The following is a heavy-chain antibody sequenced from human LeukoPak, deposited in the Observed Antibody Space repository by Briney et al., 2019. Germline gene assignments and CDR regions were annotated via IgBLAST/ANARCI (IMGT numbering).Heavy chain of an antibody. V-gene: IGHV3-7*03. CDR3: ARVRVYEILTGHDYYFDY. CDR1: GFTFSSYW. J-gene: IGHJ4*02. CDR2: IKQDGSEK. D-gene: IGHD3-9*01. Sequence: GGSLRLSCAASGFTFSSYWMSWVRQAAGKGLEWVANIKQDGSEKSYVDSVKARFTISRDNAKNSLYLQMNSLRAEDTAVYYCARVRVYEILTGHDYYFDYWGQETLVTVSS.